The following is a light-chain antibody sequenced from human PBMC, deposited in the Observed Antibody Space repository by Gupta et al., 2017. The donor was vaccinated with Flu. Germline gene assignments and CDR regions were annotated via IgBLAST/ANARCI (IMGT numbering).Light chain of an antibody. CDR3: HCQYTNGTHWV. J-gene: IGLJ3*02. CDR2: GKK. Sequence: QGYSRKGCDARWYHQRQGQAPVSVRYGKKDQTPGTQDRVSGSSSGTTAALTITGAQAEDEGDYVCHCQYTNGTHWVFGGGTTLTVL. V-gene: IGLV3-19*01. CDR1: SRKGCD.